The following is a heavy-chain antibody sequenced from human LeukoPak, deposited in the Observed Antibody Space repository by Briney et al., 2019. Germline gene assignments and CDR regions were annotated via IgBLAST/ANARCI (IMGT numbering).Heavy chain of an antibody. J-gene: IGHJ5*02. CDR3: ARDFSGRIRNTINWFDP. D-gene: IGHD3-10*01. V-gene: IGHV3-23*01. CDR2: ISGSGGST. CDR1: GFTFSSYA. Sequence: PGGSLRLSCAASGFTFSSYAMSWVRQAPGKGLEWVSAISGSGGSTYYADSVKGRFTISRDNSKNTLYLQMNSLRAEDTAVYYCARDFSGRIRNTINWFDPWGQGTLVTVSS.